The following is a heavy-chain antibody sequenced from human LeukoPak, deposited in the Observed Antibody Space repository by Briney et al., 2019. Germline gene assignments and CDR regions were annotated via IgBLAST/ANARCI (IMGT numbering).Heavy chain of an antibody. CDR3: AKEMLGELLLISWDY. J-gene: IGHJ4*02. CDR1: GFTFSSYA. CDR2: ISGSGGST. D-gene: IGHD1-26*01. Sequence: GGSLRLSCAASGFTFSSYAMSWVRQAPGKGLEWVSAISGSGGSTYYADSVKGRFTISRDNSKNTLYLQINSLRAEDTAVYYCAKEMLGELLLISWDYWGQGTLVTVSS. V-gene: IGHV3-23*01.